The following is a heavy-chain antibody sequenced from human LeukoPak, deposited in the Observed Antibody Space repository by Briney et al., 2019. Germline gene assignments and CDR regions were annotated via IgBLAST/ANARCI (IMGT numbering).Heavy chain of an antibody. D-gene: IGHD1-26*01. CDR3: ARSRDLVGASSYYFGY. Sequence: GASVKVSCKASGYTFTSYGISWVRQAPGQGLEWMGWISAYNGNTNYAQKLQGRVTMTTDTSTSTAYMELRSLRSDDTAVYYCARSRDLVGASSYYFGYWGQGTLVTVSS. V-gene: IGHV1-18*01. J-gene: IGHJ4*02. CDR1: GYTFTSYG. CDR2: ISAYNGNT.